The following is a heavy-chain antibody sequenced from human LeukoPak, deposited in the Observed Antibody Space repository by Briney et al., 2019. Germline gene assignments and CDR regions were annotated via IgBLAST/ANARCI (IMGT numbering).Heavy chain of an antibody. CDR3: ARWSGDGYNYFDY. CDR1: GGSISSYY. V-gene: IGHV4-59*01. Sequence: SETLSLTCTVPGGSISSYYWTWIRQPPGKGLEWIGYIYYSGRTHYNPSLKSRVTISLDTSKNQFSLKLSSVTAADTAVYYCARWSGDGYNYFDYWGQGTLVTVSS. J-gene: IGHJ4*02. CDR2: IYYSGRT. D-gene: IGHD5-24*01.